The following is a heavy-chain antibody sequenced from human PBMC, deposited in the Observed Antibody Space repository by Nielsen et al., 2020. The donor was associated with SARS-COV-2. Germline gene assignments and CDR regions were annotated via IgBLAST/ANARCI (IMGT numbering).Heavy chain of an antibody. J-gene: IGHJ3*02. D-gene: IGHD1-1*01. CDR1: GFTFNIYA. CDR2: VSASGGST. CDR3: AKEYTRELERLGLCDAFDI. V-gene: IGHV3-23*01. Sequence: GESLKISCAASGFTFNIYAMAWVRRAPGRGLQWVTGVSASGGSTYYTDSVKGRFSISRDNSRNTLYLQMNSLRAEDTAVYYCAKEYTRELERLGLCDAFDIWGQGTMVTVSS.